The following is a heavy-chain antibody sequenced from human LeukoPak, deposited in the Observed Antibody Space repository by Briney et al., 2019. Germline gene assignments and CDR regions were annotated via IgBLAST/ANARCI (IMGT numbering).Heavy chain of an antibody. D-gene: IGHD3-10*01. J-gene: IGHJ4*02. Sequence: GGSLRLSCAASGFTRSSYAMSWVRPAAGKGREWVAAICGSGGRTYYADSVKGRFTISRDNSKNTLYLQMNSLRAEDTAVYYCAKDRSIILWFGELLGYWGQGTLVTVSS. CDR2: ICGSGGRT. V-gene: IGHV3-23*01. CDR3: AKDRSIILWFGELLGY. CDR1: GFTRSSYA.